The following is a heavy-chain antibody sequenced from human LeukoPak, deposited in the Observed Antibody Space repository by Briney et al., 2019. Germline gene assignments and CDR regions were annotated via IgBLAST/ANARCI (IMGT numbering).Heavy chain of an antibody. CDR2: YSYSSSTI. Sequence: GGPLRLPCTASGFTFSNHNKICVRQAPGKGLEWVSFYSYSSSTIFYADSVKGRFAITRDSATNSLYLQMNSLRAEDTAVYYCARGSRGRYFLFIDSWGQGTLVTVSS. V-gene: IGHV3-48*01. J-gene: IGHJ4*02. D-gene: IGHD2/OR15-2a*01. CDR1: GFTFSNHN. CDR3: ARGSRGRYFLFIDS.